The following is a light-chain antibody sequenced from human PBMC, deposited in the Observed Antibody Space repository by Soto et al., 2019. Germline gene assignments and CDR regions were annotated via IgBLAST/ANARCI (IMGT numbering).Light chain of an antibody. V-gene: IGKV3-20*01. Sequence: EIVLTQSPGTLSLSPGEIATLSCRASQSVRSRYLPWSQHKPGQAPRLLIYGASSRATGIPDRFSGSGSGTDFTLTINRLEPEDFAVYWCQHYGNSPTFGQGTKVDI. CDR1: QSVRSRY. CDR2: GAS. J-gene: IGKJ1*01. CDR3: QHYGNSPT.